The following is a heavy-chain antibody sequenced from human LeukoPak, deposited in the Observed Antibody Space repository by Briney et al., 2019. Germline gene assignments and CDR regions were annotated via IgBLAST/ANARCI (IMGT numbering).Heavy chain of an antibody. CDR3: ARDMGGRSATGPFDY. D-gene: IGHD2-2*01. Sequence: GASVKVSCKASGYTFTSYYMHWVRQAPGQGLEWMGIINPSGGSTSYAQKFQGRVTMTRDTSTSTVYMELSSLRSEDTAVYYCARDMGGRSATGPFDYWGQGTLVTVSS. CDR2: INPSGGST. V-gene: IGHV1-46*01. J-gene: IGHJ4*02. CDR1: GYTFTSYY.